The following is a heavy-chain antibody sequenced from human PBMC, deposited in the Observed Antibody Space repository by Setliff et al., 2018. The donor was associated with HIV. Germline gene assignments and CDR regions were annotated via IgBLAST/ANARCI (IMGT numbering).Heavy chain of an antibody. J-gene: IGHJ4*02. V-gene: IGHV4-4*09. Sequence: SETLSLTCTVSGGSISTFYWSWIRQPPGKGLEWIGYIYTGGSTNYNPSLEGRVTISVDTSKNQFSLKLSSVTAADTAVYYCARTPEDYDQYFFDRWGQGTLVTVSS. CDR3: ARTPEDYDQYFFDR. CDR1: GGSISTFY. D-gene: IGHD3-22*01. CDR2: IYTGGST.